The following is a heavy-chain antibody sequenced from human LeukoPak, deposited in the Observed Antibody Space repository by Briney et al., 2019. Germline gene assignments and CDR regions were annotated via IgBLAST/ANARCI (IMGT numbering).Heavy chain of an antibody. CDR1: GGSISSSNFY. CDR3: ARHLNTAMGHQIDY. D-gene: IGHD5-18*01. Sequence: PSETLSLTCTVSGGSISSSNFYWGWLRQPPGKGLEWFGSIHYTGSSYYNPSQQSRVTISVDTSKNQVSLKLSSVTAAATAVYYCARHLNTAMGHQIDYWGQGTLVTVSS. J-gene: IGHJ4*02. CDR2: IHYTGSS. V-gene: IGHV4-39*01.